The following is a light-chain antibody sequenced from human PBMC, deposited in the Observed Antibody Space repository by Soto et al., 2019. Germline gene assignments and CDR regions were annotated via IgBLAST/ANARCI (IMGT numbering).Light chain of an antibody. J-gene: IGKJ4*01. V-gene: IGKV1-12*01. CDR2: DAS. CDR3: QQANSFPLT. CDR1: EYISSW. Sequence: DIQMTQSPSSVSASVGDRVTITCRASEYISSWLAWYQVKPGKAPKRLIFDASTLESGVPSRFRGNKSGTEFTLTISSLQPEDFATYYCQQANSFPLTFGGGTKVEIK.